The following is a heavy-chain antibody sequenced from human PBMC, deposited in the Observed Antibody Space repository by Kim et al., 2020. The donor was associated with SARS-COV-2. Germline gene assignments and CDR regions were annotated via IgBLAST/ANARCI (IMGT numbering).Heavy chain of an antibody. V-gene: IGHV1-18*01. CDR1: GYTFTSYG. J-gene: IGHJ6*02. CDR2: ISAYNGNT. D-gene: IGHD2-21*02. CDR3: ARAHLVVVTALMAGYYGMDV. Sequence: ASVKVSCKASGYTFTSYGISWVRQAPGQGLEWMGWISAYNGNTNYAQKLQGRVTMTTDTSTSTAYMELRSLRSDDTAVYYCARAHLVVVTALMAGYYGMDVWGQGTTVTVSS.